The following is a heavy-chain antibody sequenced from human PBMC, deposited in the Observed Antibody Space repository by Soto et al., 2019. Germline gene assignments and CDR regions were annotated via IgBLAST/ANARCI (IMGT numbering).Heavy chain of an antibody. J-gene: IGHJ3*01. CDR2: VGRSDDST. CDR1: GLALIDTS. Sequence: PGGSLRLSCVASGLALIDTSMTWARQAPGRGLEWVSSVGRSDDSTKYADSVKGRFTISRDKSKKTLYLQMSSLRADDTAMYFCTKALYCSSTSCYSGGDSFHVWGQGTMVTVSS. V-gene: IGHV3-23*01. D-gene: IGHD2-2*01. CDR3: TKALYCSSTSCYSGGDSFHV.